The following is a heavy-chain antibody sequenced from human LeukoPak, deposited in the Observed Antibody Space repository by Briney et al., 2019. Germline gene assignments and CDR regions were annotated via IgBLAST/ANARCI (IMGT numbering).Heavy chain of an antibody. D-gene: IGHD5-18*01. Sequence: SETLSLTCTVSGGSISTYHWNWIRKSPGKGLEWIGFMQDTGNNNYNPSLRSRVTIFTVTSKNQFSLELSSVTAADTAVYYCARDKEHSYGRYFDFWGQGISVTVSS. V-gene: IGHV4-59*01. CDR1: GGSISTYH. CDR2: MQDTGNN. CDR3: ARDKEHSYGRYFDF. J-gene: IGHJ4*02.